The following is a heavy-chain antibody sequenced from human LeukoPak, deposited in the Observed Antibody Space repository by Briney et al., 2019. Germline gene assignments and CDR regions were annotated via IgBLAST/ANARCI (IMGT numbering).Heavy chain of an antibody. Sequence: GGSLRLSCAASGFAFSSYWMTWVRQAPGKGLEWVSPISSSSSYIYYADSVKGRFTISRDNAKNSLYLQMNSLRAVDTAVYYCARDYSRLVVAPNWFDPWGQGTLVTVSS. CDR3: ARDYSRLVVAPNWFDP. J-gene: IGHJ5*02. CDR2: ISSSSSYI. D-gene: IGHD2-15*01. CDR1: GFAFSSYW. V-gene: IGHV3-21*01.